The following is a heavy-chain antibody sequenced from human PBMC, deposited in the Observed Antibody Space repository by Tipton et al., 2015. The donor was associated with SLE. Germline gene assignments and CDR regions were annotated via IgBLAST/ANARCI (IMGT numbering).Heavy chain of an antibody. D-gene: IGHD6-13*01. CDR2: ISYDGSNK. CDR3: ARPRGYSITPPWFDP. J-gene: IGHJ5*02. CDR1: GFTFSSYA. Sequence: SLRLSCAASGFTFSSYAMHWVRQAPGKGLEWVAVISYDGSNKYYADSVKGRFTISRDNSKNTLYLQMNSLRAEDTAVYYCARPRGYSITPPWFDPWGQGTLVTVSS. V-gene: IGHV3-30-3*01.